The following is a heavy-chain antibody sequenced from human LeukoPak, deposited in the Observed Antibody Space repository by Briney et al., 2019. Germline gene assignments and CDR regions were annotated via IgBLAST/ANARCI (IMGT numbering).Heavy chain of an antibody. D-gene: IGHD6-13*01. CDR2: INPNSGGT. J-gene: IGHJ4*02. CDR3: ARDEGSSWRYYFDY. CDR1: GYTFTCYY. Sequence: ASVKVSCKASGYTFTCYYMHWVRQAPGQGLEWMGWINPNSGGTNYAQKFQGRVTTTRDTSISTAYMELSRLRSDDTAVYYCARDEGSSWRYYFDYWGQGTLVTVSS. V-gene: IGHV1-2*02.